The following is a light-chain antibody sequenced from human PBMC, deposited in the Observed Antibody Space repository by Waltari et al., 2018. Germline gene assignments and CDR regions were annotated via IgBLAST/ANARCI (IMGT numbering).Light chain of an antibody. Sequence: DIVMTQSPDSLAVSLGERATINRKSSQSVLYSSHNKNYLAWYQQKPGQPPKLLVYWASTRESGVPDRFSGSGSGTDFTLTSSSLQAEDVAVYYCQQYYRTPRTFGQGTKVEIK. CDR3: QQYYRTPRT. V-gene: IGKV4-1*01. CDR2: WAS. CDR1: QSVLYSSHNKNY. J-gene: IGKJ1*01.